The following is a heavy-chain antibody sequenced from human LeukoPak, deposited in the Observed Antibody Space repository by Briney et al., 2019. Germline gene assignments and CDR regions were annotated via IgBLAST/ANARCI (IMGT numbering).Heavy chain of an antibody. J-gene: IGHJ4*02. D-gene: IGHD6-13*01. V-gene: IGHV3-48*01. Sequence: GGSLRLSCAASGFTFSTYNMNWVRQAPGKGLEWVSYITISSTTIYYADSVKGRFTISRDNAKNSLYLQMNSLRAEDAAVYYCAREPTYSSSWYTSCDYWGQGTLVTVSS. CDR1: GFTFSTYN. CDR3: AREPTYSSSWYTSCDY. CDR2: ITISSTTI.